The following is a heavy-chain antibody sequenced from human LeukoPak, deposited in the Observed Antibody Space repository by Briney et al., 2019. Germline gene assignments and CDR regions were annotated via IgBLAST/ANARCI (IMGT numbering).Heavy chain of an antibody. CDR2: ISSSSSYT. CDR1: GFTFSDYY. J-gene: IGHJ4*02. CDR3: AKDSVVRGIAVAGTGVDY. D-gene: IGHD6-19*01. Sequence: GGSLRLSCAASGFTFSDYYMSWIRQAPGKGLGWVSYISSSSSYTNYADSVKGRFTISRDNSKNTLYLQMNSLRAEDTAVYYCAKDSVVRGIAVAGTGVDYWGQGTLVTVSS. V-gene: IGHV3-11*06.